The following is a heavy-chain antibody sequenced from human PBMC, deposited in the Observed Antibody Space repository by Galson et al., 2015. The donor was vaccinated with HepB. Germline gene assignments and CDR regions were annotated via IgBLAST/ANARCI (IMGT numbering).Heavy chain of an antibody. CDR3: ASDVDIRDYYYYGMDV. J-gene: IGHJ6*02. Sequence: SLRLSCAASGFTFSSYSMNWVRQAPGKGLEWVSYISSSSSTIYYADSVKGRFTISRDNAKNSLYLQMNSLRDEDTAVYYCASDVDIRDYYYYGMDVWGQGTTVTVSS. CDR1: GFTFSSYS. CDR2: ISSSSSTI. D-gene: IGHD5-12*01. V-gene: IGHV3-48*02.